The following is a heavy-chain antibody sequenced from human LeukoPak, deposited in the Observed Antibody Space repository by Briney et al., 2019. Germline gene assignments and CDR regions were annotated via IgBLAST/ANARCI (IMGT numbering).Heavy chain of an antibody. D-gene: IGHD3-16*01. Sequence: PSETLSLTCTVSGGSFSSYFWSWIRQPAGKGLEWIGRIYTSGSTNCNLSLKSRVIMSVDTSKNQFSLKLSSVTAADTAVYYCARGLPSGAGYYGSWGQGTLVTVST. CDR2: IYTSGST. J-gene: IGHJ4*02. V-gene: IGHV4-4*07. CDR3: ARGLPSGAGYYGS. CDR1: GGSFSSYF.